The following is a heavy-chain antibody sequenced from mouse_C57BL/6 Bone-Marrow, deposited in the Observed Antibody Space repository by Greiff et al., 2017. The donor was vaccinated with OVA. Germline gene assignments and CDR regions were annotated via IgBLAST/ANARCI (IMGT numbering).Heavy chain of an antibody. V-gene: IGHV5-16*01. Sequence: EVNVVESEGGLVQPGSSMKLSCTASGFTFSDYYMAWVRQVPEKGLEWVANINYDGSSTYYLDSLKSRFIISRDNAKNILYLQMSSLKSEDTATYYCAREGDSNWYFDVWGTGTTVTVSS. CDR2: INYDGSST. CDR3: AREGDSNWYFDV. CDR1: GFTFSDYY. J-gene: IGHJ1*03. D-gene: IGHD3-3*01.